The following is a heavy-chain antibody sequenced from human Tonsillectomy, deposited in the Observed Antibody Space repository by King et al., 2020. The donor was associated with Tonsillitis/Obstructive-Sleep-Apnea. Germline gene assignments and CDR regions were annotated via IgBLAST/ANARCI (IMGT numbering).Heavy chain of an antibody. D-gene: IGHD4-17*01. Sequence: VQLQQWGAGLLKPSETLSLTCAVYGGSFSGYYWSWIRQPPGKGLEWIGEINHSGSTNYNPSLKSRVTISVDTSKNQFSLKLSSVTAADTAVYYCARGYSTVTTLGYYYYYMDVWGKGTTVTVSS. CDR1: GGSFSGYY. V-gene: IGHV4-34*01. CDR2: INHSGST. CDR3: ARGYSTVTTLGYYYYYMDV. J-gene: IGHJ6*03.